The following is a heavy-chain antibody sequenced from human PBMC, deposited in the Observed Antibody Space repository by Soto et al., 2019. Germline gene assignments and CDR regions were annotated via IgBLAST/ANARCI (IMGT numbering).Heavy chain of an antibody. CDR2: ISYDGSNK. CDR3: AKAHIAAPFHY. CDR1: GFTFSSYG. V-gene: IGHV3-30*18. J-gene: IGHJ4*02. Sequence: GGSLRLSCAASGFTFSSYGMHWVRQAPGKGLEWVAVISYDGSNKYYADSVKGRFTISRDNSKNTLYLQMNSLRAEDTAVYYCAKAHIAAPFHYSGQGTLVTASS. D-gene: IGHD6-6*01.